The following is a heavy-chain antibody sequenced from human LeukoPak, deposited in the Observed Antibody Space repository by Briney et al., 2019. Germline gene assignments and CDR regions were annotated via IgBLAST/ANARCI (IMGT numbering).Heavy chain of an antibody. CDR3: ASLYSSSSEVDYYYYYMDV. CDR2: IIPIFGTA. CDR1: GGTFSSYA. D-gene: IGHD6-6*01. Sequence: SVKVSCKASGGTFSSYAISWVRQAPGQGLEWMGGIIPIFGTANYAQKFQGRVTITTDESTSTAYMELSSLRSEDTAVYYCASLYSSSSEVDYYYYYMDVWGKGTTVTVSS. V-gene: IGHV1-69*05. J-gene: IGHJ6*03.